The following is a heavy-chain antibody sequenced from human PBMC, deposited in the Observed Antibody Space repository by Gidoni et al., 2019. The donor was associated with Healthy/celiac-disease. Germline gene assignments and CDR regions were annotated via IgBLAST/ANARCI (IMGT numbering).Heavy chain of an antibody. V-gene: IGHV1-2*02. D-gene: IGHD1-7*01. J-gene: IGHJ6*02. CDR2: INPNSGGK. Sequence: QVQLVQSGAEVKKPGASVKVSCKASGYTFTGYYMHWVRQAPGQGLEWMGWINPNSGGKNYAQKFQGRVTMTRDTSISTAYMELSRLRSDDTAVYYCARDQGELELRGYYGMDVWGQGTTVTVSS. CDR1: GYTFTGYY. CDR3: ARDQGELELRGYYGMDV.